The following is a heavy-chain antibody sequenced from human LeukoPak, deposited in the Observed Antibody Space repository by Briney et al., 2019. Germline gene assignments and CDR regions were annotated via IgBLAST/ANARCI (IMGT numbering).Heavy chain of an antibody. CDR3: ARCSSGGSCYSYQH. V-gene: IGHV4-34*01. Sequence: SETLSLTCAVYGGSLSGYYWSWISQPPGKGLEWIGEINHSGSTNYNPSLKSRVTISVDTSKNQFSLKLSSVTAADTAVYYCARCSSGGSCYSYQHWGHGTLVTVSS. CDR2: INHSGST. D-gene: IGHD2-15*01. J-gene: IGHJ4*01. CDR1: GGSLSGYY.